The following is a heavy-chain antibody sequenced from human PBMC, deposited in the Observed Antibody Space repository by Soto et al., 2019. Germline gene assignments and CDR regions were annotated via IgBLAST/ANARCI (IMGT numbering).Heavy chain of an antibody. CDR3: VKNSGWFNT. Sequence: GSLELACTASGFTFGTTDMSWVRQAPGEGLEWVSTIDGSGGITYYADSVKGRFTISRDNYSNTVYLQMNSLRGDDKALYYCVKNSGWFNTWGQGALVTVYS. CDR1: GFTFGTTD. J-gene: IGHJ5*02. CDR2: IDGSGGIT. D-gene: IGHD3-10*01. V-gene: IGHV3-23*01.